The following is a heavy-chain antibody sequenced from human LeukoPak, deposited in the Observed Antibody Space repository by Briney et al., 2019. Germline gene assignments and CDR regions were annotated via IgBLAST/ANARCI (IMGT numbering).Heavy chain of an antibody. CDR2: IIPILGIA. V-gene: IGHV1-69*02. CDR3: ASLDYYDSSGSRFFDY. J-gene: IGHJ4*02. CDR1: GGTFSSYT. D-gene: IGHD3-22*01. Sequence: SVKVSCKASGGTFSSYTISWVRQAPGQGLEWMGRIIPILGIANYAQKFQGGVTITADKSTSTAYMELSSLRSEDTAVYYCASLDYYDSSGSRFFDYWGQGTLVTVSS.